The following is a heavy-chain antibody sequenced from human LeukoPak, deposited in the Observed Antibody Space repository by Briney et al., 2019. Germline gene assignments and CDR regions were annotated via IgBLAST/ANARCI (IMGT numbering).Heavy chain of an antibody. CDR2: INAGNGNT. CDR3: AKDTPRLIAAAGPY. V-gene: IGHV1-3*01. D-gene: IGHD6-13*01. CDR1: GYTFTSYA. J-gene: IGHJ4*02. Sequence: ASVKVSCKASGYTFTSYAMHWVRQAPGQRLEWMGWINAGNGNTKYSQKFQGRVTITRDTSASTAYMELSSLRSEDTAVYYCAKDTPRLIAAAGPYWGQGTLVTVSS.